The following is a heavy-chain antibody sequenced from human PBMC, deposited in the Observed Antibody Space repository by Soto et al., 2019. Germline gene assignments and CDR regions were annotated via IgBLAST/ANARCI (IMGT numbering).Heavy chain of an antibody. Sequence: EGSLRLSCAAPGFTFSSYAMRWVRQALGNGVEWVSAISGSGGSTYYADSVKGRSTISRDNSKNTLYLQMNSLRAEDTAVYYCAKDYLRGTYYYDSSGYYYVSQFDYWGQGT. CDR3: AKDYLRGTYYYDSSGYYYVSQFDY. J-gene: IGHJ4*02. D-gene: IGHD3-22*01. CDR1: GFTFSSYA. V-gene: IGHV3-23*01. CDR2: ISGSGGST.